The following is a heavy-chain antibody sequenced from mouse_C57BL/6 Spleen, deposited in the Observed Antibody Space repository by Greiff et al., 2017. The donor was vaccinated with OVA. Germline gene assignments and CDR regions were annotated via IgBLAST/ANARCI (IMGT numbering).Heavy chain of an antibody. J-gene: IGHJ4*01. CDR3: AREYYYGSSYNAMDY. D-gene: IGHD1-1*01. V-gene: IGHV1-64*01. CDR2: IHPNSGST. Sequence: QVQLQRPGAELVKPGASVKLSCKASGYTFTSYWMHWVKQRPGQGLEWIGMIHPNSGSTNYNEKFKSKATLTVDKSSSAAYMQLSSLTSEDSAVYYCAREYYYGSSYNAMDYWGQGTSVTVSS. CDR1: GYTFTSYW.